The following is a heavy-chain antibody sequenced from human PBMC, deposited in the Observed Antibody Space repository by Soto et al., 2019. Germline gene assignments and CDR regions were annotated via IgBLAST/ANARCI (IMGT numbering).Heavy chain of an antibody. D-gene: IGHD3-10*01. Sequence: EVQLVESGGGLIQPGGSLRLSCAVSGFTVSNNYMSWVRQAPGKGLEGVSVIYSGGYTAYGDSVKGRFTISRDNSKNTLFLQMKSPGADDPAVFYGGMPPGGGGYWGQGTLVTVSS. J-gene: IGHJ4*02. CDR3: GMPPGGGGY. V-gene: IGHV3-53*01. CDR1: GFTVSNNY. CDR2: IYSGGYT.